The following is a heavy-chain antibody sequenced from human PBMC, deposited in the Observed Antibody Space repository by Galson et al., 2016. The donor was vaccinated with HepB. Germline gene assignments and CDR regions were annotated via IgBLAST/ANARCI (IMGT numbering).Heavy chain of an antibody. V-gene: IGHV1-18*01. Sequence: SVKVSCKASGYSLVTEGISWFRQAPGEGPEWIGWISPYNGNTNYAQKFQDRVTVTTDTATSTAYMELRSLRYDDTAVYYCARGYDYVWGKYYFDYWGQGTLVTVSS. CDR2: ISPYNGNT. CDR1: GYSLVTEG. J-gene: IGHJ4*02. D-gene: IGHD3-16*01. CDR3: ARGYDYVWGKYYFDY.